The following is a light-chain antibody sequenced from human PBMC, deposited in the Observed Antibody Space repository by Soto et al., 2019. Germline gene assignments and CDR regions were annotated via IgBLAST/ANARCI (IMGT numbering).Light chain of an antibody. CDR2: AAS. Sequence: IQITQSASSLSASVGDRVTITCRASQSISSYLNWYQQKPGKAPKLLIYAASSLQSGVPSRFSGSGSGTDFTLTISSLQPEDFATYYCQQSYSTPITFGPGTRLEIK. J-gene: IGKJ5*01. CDR1: QSISSY. V-gene: IGKV1-39*01. CDR3: QQSYSTPIT.